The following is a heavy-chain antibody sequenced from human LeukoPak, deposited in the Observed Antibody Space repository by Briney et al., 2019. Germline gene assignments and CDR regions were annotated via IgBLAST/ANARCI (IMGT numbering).Heavy chain of an antibody. V-gene: IGHV3-74*01. D-gene: IGHD6-13*01. CDR1: GFTFSSYW. CDR2: INSDGTST. CDR3: ARDGSSWYPGGMDV. Sequence: GRSLRLSCAASGFTFSSYWMHWVRHVPGKGLVWVPRINSDGTSTNYADSVKGRFTISRDNAKNTLYLQMNSLRAEDTAVYYCARDGSSWYPGGMDVWGQGTTVTVSS. J-gene: IGHJ6*02.